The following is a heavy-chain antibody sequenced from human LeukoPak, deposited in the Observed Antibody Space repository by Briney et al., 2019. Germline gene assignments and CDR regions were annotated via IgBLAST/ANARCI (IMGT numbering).Heavy chain of an antibody. V-gene: IGHV3-48*01. J-gene: IGHJ4*02. CDR1: GFTFSSYS. CDR2: ISSSSSTI. D-gene: IGHD2/OR15-2a*01. CDR3: ARDLEYLGWDY. Sequence: GGPLRLSCAASGFTFSSYSMNWVLQAPGKGLEWVSYISSSSSTIYYADSVKGRFTISRDNAKNSLYLQMNSLRAEDTAVYYCARDLEYLGWDYWGQGTLVTVSS.